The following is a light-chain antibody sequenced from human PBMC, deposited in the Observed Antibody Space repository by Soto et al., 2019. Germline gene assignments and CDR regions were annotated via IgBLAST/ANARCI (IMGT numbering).Light chain of an antibody. CDR1: SSDVGAYNY. V-gene: IGLV2-8*01. Sequence: QLVLTQPPSASGSPGQSVTISCTGTSSDVGAYNYVSWYQQHPGKAPKFMIYEVTKRPSGVPDRFSGSKSGNTASLTVSGLQAEDEADYYCSSYAGSGNVVFGGGTKLTVL. J-gene: IGLJ2*01. CDR2: EVT. CDR3: SSYAGSGNVV.